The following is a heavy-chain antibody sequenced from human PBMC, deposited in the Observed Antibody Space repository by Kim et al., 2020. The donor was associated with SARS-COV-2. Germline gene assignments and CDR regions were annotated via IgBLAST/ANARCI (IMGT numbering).Heavy chain of an antibody. J-gene: IGHJ4*02. CDR3: AKHYGNYFDY. V-gene: IGHV3-23*01. CDR2: T. D-gene: IGHD3-16*01. Sequence: THYRNTVKGRFTDSRENAQNTLYLPMTSVGADDTAVYYCAKHYGNYFDYWGQGTLVTVSS.